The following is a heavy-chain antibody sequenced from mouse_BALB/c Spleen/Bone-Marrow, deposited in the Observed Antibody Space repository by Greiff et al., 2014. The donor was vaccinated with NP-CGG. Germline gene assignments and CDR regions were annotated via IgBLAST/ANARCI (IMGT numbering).Heavy chain of an antibody. Sequence: EVQVVESGGGLVKPGGSLKLSCAASGFTFSDFYMFWFRQTPEKRLEWVATISNGGTYTYYPDSVKGRFTISRDNAKNNLYLQMSSLKSEDTAMYCCARSGERYGAMDYWGQGTSVTVTS. V-gene: IGHV5-4*02. D-gene: IGHD1-1*02. CDR3: ARSGERYGAMDY. CDR2: ISNGGTYT. J-gene: IGHJ4*01. CDR1: GFTFSDFY.